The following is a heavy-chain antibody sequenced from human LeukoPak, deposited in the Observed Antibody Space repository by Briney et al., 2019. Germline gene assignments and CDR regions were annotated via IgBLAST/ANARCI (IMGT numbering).Heavy chain of an antibody. Sequence: SGPTLVKPTQTLTLTCTFSGFSLATSRVGVGWIRQPPGKALEWLALIYWNDNKRYSPSLRSRLTVTTDTSKTQVFLTMTKMDPVDTATYYCAHGYGDYDPYFDYWGQGTLVTVSS. V-gene: IGHV2-5*01. CDR3: AHGYGDYDPYFDY. CDR1: GFSLATSRVG. J-gene: IGHJ4*02. D-gene: IGHD4-17*01. CDR2: IYWNDNK.